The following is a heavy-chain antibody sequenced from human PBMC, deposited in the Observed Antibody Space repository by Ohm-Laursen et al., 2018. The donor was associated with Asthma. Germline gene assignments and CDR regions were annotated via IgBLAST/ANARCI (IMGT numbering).Heavy chain of an antibody. J-gene: IGHJ4*02. CDR1: GFTFSTYW. CDR2: IKSDGSIT. Sequence: SLRLSCAAFGFTFSTYWMHWVRQAAGKGLVWVSRIKSDGSITTYADSVRGRFTISRDNAKNTLYLQMNSLSVEDTAVYYCARAYPDLIDNWGQGTLVTVSS. CDR3: ARAYPDLIDN. D-gene: IGHD1-14*01. V-gene: IGHV3-74*01.